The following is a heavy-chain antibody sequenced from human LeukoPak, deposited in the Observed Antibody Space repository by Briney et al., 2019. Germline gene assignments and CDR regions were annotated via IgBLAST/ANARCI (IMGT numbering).Heavy chain of an antibody. CDR3: ARDREAGSTGFDP. V-gene: IGHV3-21*01. J-gene: IGHJ5*02. Sequence: GGSLRLSCAASGFTFSSYSMNWVRQAPGKGLEWVSSISSSSSYIYYAGSVKGRFTISRDNAKNSLYLQMNSLRAEDTAVYYCARDREAGSTGFDPWGQGTLVTVSS. CDR1: GFTFSSYS. D-gene: IGHD1-1*01. CDR2: ISSSSSYI.